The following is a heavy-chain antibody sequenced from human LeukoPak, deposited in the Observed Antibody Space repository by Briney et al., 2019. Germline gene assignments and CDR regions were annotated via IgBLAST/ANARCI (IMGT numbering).Heavy chain of an antibody. CDR3: ARVNISRITMVRGVIGY. Sequence: SETLSLTCAVYGGSFSGYYWSWIRQPPGKGLEWIGEINHSGSTYYNPSLKSRVTISVDTSKNQFSLKLSSVTAADTAVYYCARVNISRITMVRGVIGYWGQGTLVTVSS. D-gene: IGHD3-10*01. J-gene: IGHJ4*02. V-gene: IGHV4-34*01. CDR2: INHSGST. CDR1: GGSFSGYY.